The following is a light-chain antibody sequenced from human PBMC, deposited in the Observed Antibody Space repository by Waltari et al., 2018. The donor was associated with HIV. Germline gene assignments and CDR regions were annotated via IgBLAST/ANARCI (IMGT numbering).Light chain of an antibody. Sequence: SYELTQPPSVSVSPGQTASITCSGDKLGDKYACWYQQKPGQSTVRLIYADSRRPSGIPERFSGSKSGNTATLTIRGTQAMDEADYYCRAWDSSTVVFGGGTKLTVL. CDR1: KLGDKY. CDR3: RAWDSSTVV. J-gene: IGLJ2*01. V-gene: IGLV3-1*01. CDR2: ADS.